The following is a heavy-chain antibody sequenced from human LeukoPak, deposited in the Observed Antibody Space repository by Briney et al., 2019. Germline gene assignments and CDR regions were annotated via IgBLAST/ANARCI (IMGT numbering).Heavy chain of an antibody. Sequence: GESLKISCKGSGYSFTSYWISWVRQMPGKGLEWMGRIDPSDSYTNYSPSFQGHVTISVDKSISTAYLQWSSLKASDTAMYYCASALKRDDILTGYYDFDYWGQGTLVTVSS. CDR1: GYSFTSYW. J-gene: IGHJ4*02. V-gene: IGHV5-10-1*01. D-gene: IGHD3-9*01. CDR3: ASALKRDDILTGYYDFDY. CDR2: IDPSDSYT.